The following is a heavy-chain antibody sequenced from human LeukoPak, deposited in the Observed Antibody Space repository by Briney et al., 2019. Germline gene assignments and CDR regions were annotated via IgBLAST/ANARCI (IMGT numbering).Heavy chain of an antibody. V-gene: IGHV1-46*01. Sequence: ASVKVSCKASGYTFTSHYMHWVRQAPGKGLEWMGIINPTGGSTSYAQKFQGRVTMTRDTSTSTVYMELSSLSSEDTAVYYCARGATYHALDIWGQGTMVTVSS. CDR3: ARGATYHALDI. D-gene: IGHD4/OR15-4a*01. CDR1: GYTFTSHY. J-gene: IGHJ3*02. CDR2: INPTGGST.